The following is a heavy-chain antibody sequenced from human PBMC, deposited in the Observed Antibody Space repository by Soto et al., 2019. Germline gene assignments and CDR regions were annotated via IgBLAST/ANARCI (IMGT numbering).Heavy chain of an antibody. J-gene: IGHJ6*02. CDR2: INPSGGST. V-gene: IGHV1-46*01. CDR1: GYTFTSYY. CDR3: ARDVSFSHYYVSSGLEGLTTHRPKYGMDV. Sequence: ASVKVSCKASGYTFTSYYMHWVRQAPGQGLEWMGIINPSGGSTSYAQKFQGRVTMTRDTSTSTVYMELSSLRSEDTAVYCCARDVSFSHYYVSSGLEGLTTHRPKYGMDVWGQGTTVTVS. D-gene: IGHD3-22*01.